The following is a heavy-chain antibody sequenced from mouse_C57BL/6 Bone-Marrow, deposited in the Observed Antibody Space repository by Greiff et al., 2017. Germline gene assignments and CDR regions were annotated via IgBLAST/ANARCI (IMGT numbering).Heavy chain of an antibody. J-gene: IGHJ4*01. CDR3: ARGGWLLRMDY. V-gene: IGHV1-26*01. CDR2: INPNNGGT. D-gene: IGHD2-3*01. Sequence: EVQLQQSGPELVKPGASVKISCKASGYTFTDYYMNWVKQSHGKSLEWIGDINPNNGGTSYNQKFKGKATLTVDKSSSTAYMELRSLTSEDSAVYYCARGGWLLRMDYWGQGTSVTVSS. CDR1: GYTFTDYY.